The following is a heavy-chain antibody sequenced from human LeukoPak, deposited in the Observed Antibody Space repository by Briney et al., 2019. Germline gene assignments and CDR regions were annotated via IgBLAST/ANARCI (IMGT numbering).Heavy chain of an antibody. Sequence: GRSLRLSCAASGFTFDDYAMHWVRHAPGKGLEWVSGISWSSGSIGYADSVKGRFTISRDNAKNSLYLQMNSLRAEDMALYYCAKDMRRGGYYDFWSGYSPFDYWGQGTLVTVSS. J-gene: IGHJ4*02. CDR3: AKDMRRGGYYDFWSGYSPFDY. CDR1: GFTFDDYA. CDR2: ISWSSGSI. V-gene: IGHV3-9*03. D-gene: IGHD3-3*01.